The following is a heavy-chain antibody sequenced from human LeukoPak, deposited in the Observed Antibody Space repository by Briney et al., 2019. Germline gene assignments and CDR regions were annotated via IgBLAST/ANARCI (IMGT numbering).Heavy chain of an antibody. J-gene: IGHJ4*02. V-gene: IGHV1-46*01. Sequence: VASVKVSCKASGYTFTSYYMHWVRQAPGQGLEWMGIINPSGGSTSYAQKFQGRVTMTRDTSTSTVYMELSSLRSEDTAVYYCARDRYCSNTSCLYYFDYWGQGTLVTVSS. D-gene: IGHD2-2*01. CDR1: GYTFTSYY. CDR3: ARDRYCSNTSCLYYFDY. CDR2: INPSGGST.